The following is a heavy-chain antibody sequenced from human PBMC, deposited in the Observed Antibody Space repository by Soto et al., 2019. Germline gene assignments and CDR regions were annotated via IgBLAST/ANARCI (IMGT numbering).Heavy chain of an antibody. D-gene: IGHD3-3*01. CDR2: ISYDGSNK. Sequence: QVQLVESGGGVVQPGRSLRLSCAASGFTFSSYGMHWVRQAPGKGLEWVAVISYDGSNKYYADSVKGRLTISRDNSKNTRYLQMNSLRAEDTAVYYCAKQNYDFWSGPLPYGMDVWGQGTTVTVSS. CDR1: GFTFSSYG. J-gene: IGHJ6*02. V-gene: IGHV3-30*18. CDR3: AKQNYDFWSGPLPYGMDV.